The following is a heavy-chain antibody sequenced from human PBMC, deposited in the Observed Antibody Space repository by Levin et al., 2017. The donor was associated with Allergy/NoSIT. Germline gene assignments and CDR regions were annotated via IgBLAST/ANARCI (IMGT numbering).Heavy chain of an antibody. V-gene: IGHV4-59*01. CDR3: ARGSVYYYDSSGENWFDP. CDR2: IYYSGRT. J-gene: IGHJ5*02. Sequence: KASETLSLTCTVSGGSISNYYWSWIRQPPGKGLEWVGFIYYSGRTDYNPSLKSRVTISVDTSKNQFSLKLSSVTAADTAVYYCARGSVYYYDSSGENWFDPWGQGTLVTVSS. CDR1: GGSISNYY. D-gene: IGHD3-22*01.